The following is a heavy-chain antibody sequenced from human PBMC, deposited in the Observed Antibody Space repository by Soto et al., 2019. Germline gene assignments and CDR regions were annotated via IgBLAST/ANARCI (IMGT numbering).Heavy chain of an antibody. Sequence: GGSLRLSCAASGFTFSSYAMSWVRQAPGKGLEWVSAISGSGGSTYYADSVKGRFTISRDNSKNTLYLQMNSLRAEDTAVYYCANNLGGYCSSTSCPALDYWGQRTLGTVSS. D-gene: IGHD2-2*01. CDR1: GFTFSSYA. CDR2: ISGSGGST. J-gene: IGHJ4*02. CDR3: ANNLGGYCSSTSCPALDY. V-gene: IGHV3-23*01.